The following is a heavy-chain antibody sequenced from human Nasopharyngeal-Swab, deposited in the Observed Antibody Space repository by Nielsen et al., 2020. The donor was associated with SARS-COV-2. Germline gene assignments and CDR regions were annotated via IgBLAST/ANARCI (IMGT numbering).Heavy chain of an antibody. Sequence: SETLSLTCTVSGASISDYYWGWIRQPPGKGLEWIGSIYHSGSTYYNPSLKSRVTISVDTSKNQFSLKLSSVTAADTAVYYCARGETYYDFWSGSTPFFDYWGQGTLVTVSS. V-gene: IGHV4-38-2*02. J-gene: IGHJ4*02. CDR1: GASISDYY. CDR2: IYHSGST. D-gene: IGHD3-3*01. CDR3: ARGETYYDFWSGSTPFFDY.